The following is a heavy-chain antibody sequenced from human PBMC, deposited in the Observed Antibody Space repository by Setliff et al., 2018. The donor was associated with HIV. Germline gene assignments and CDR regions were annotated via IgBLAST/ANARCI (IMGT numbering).Heavy chain of an antibody. CDR3: ATGITVAPDY. CDR1: GESFSSYF. CDR2: INHSGST. Sequence: PSETLSLTCAVYGESFSSYFWSWVRQPPGKGLEWIGEINHSGSTNYNPSLKSRVTISMDTSKNQFSLKLSSVTAADTAVCYCATGITVAPDYWGQGSLVTVSS. J-gene: IGHJ4*02. V-gene: IGHV4-34*01. D-gene: IGHD6-19*01.